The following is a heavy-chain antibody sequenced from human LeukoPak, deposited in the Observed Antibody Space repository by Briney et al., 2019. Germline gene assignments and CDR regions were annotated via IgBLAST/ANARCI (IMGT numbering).Heavy chain of an antibody. CDR2: IYSGGST. CDR1: GFTVSSYY. CDR3: ARGSGWDFDY. Sequence: GGSLRLSCAASGFTVSSYYMYWVRQAPGKGLEWVSFIYSGGSTYYADSVKGRFTISRDNSKNTLYVQMNSLRAEDTAVYYCARGSGWDFDYWGQGTLVTVSS. V-gene: IGHV3-66*01. J-gene: IGHJ4*02. D-gene: IGHD6-19*01.